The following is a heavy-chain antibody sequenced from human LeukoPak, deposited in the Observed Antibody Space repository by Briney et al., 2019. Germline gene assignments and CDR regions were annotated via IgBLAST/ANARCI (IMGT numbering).Heavy chain of an antibody. CDR3: AKDPSSGWPYYFEY. V-gene: IGHV3-23*01. D-gene: IGHD6-25*01. CDR1: GFTFSSYA. J-gene: IGHJ4*02. Sequence: GGSLRLSCAASGFTFSSYALGWVRQAPGKGLEWVSSVSGSGSSTYYAGSVKGRFTISRDNSKNTLYLQMNSLRAEDTAIYYRAKDPSSGWPYYFEYWGQGTLVTVSS. CDR2: VSGSGSST.